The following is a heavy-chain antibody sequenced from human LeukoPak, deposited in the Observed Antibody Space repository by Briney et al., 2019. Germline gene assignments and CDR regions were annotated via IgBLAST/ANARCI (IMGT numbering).Heavy chain of an antibody. Sequence: SSETLSLTCAVYGGSFSGYYWSWIRQPPGKGLEWIGEINHSGSTNYNPSLKSRVTISVDTSKNQFSLKLSSVTAADTAVYYCARGRRGYFDWLLSPFDYWGQGTLVTVSS. CDR1: GGSFSGYY. CDR2: INHSGST. V-gene: IGHV4-34*01. D-gene: IGHD3-9*01. CDR3: ARGRRGYFDWLLSPFDY. J-gene: IGHJ4*02.